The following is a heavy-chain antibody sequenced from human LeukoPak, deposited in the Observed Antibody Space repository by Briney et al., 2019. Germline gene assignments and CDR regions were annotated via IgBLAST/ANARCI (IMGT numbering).Heavy chain of an antibody. V-gene: IGHV4-59*01. CDR3: ARTVARQAGGWFDP. CDR1: GGSISSYH. Sequence: SETLSLTCTVSGGSISSYHWSWIRQPPGKGLEWIGYIYYSGSTNYNPSLKSRVTISVDTSKNQFSLKLSSVTAADTAVYYCARTVARQAGGWFDPWGQGTLVTVSS. J-gene: IGHJ5*02. CDR2: IYYSGST. D-gene: IGHD4-23*01.